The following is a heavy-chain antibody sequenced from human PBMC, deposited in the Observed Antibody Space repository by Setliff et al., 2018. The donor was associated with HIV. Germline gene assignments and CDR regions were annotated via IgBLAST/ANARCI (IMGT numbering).Heavy chain of an antibody. CDR3: TKPTTVVTSYYFDS. V-gene: IGHV3-30*18. CDR2: ISYHERDS. D-gene: IGHD4-17*01. CDR1: GFTFSNYG. Sequence: PGGSLRLSCAASGFTFSNYGMQWVRQAPGKGLEWVAIISYHERDSFYADSVKGRFTISRDNSKNMLYLQMNSLRTEDTAVYYCTKPTTVVTSYYFDSWGQGTLVTVS. J-gene: IGHJ4*02.